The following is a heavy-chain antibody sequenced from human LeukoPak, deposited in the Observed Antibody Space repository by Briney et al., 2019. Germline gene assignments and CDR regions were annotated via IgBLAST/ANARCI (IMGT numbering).Heavy chain of an antibody. J-gene: IGHJ4*02. V-gene: IGHV3-9*01. D-gene: IGHD5-18*01. CDR2: ISWNSGSI. CDR3: AKDTRGYSPGGPIDY. CDR1: GFTFDDYA. Sequence: QTGGSLRLSCAASGFTFDDYAMHWVRQAPGRGLEWVSGISWNSGSIGYADSVKGRFTISRDNAKNSLYLQMNSLRAEDTALYYCAKDTRGYSPGGPIDYWGQGTLVTVSS.